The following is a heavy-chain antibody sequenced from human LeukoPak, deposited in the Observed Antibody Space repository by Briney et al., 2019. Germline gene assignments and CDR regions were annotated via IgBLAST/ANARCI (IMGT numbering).Heavy chain of an antibody. V-gene: IGHV4-59*12. CDR1: GGSISSYY. CDR2: IYYSGST. D-gene: IGHD3-10*01. J-gene: IGHJ3*02. Sequence: SETLSLTCTVSGGSISSYYWSWIRQPPGKGLEWIGYIYYSGSTNYNPSLKSRVTISVDRSKNQFSLKLSSVTAADTAVYYCASRSGYDAFDIWGQGTMVTVSS. CDR3: ASRSGYDAFDI.